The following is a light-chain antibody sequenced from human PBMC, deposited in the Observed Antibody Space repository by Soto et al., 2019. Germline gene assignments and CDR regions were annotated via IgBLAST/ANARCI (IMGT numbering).Light chain of an antibody. CDR1: QNVAEH. V-gene: IGKV3-11*01. Sequence: EVVFTQYPATLSLSPGERGTISCRASQNVAEHLAWYQQKPGQPPWLVSYDASKRATGVPARFSGSGSGTDFSLSKTSLEPVDFAVYFCQQRANWPPVTFGQGTKVDIK. CDR2: DAS. J-gene: IGKJ1*01. CDR3: QQRANWPPVT.